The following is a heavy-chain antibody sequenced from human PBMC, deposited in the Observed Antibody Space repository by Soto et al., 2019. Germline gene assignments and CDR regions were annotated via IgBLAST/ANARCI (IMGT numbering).Heavy chain of an antibody. CDR1: GFSHSPYW. Sequence: DLEESGGGLVQPGGSLRLSCAASGFSHSPYWMHWVRQVPGRGLEWVARLSSDGFGAAYADSVKGRFFISRDIARNTLSLQMNSLRADDTAVYYCARDLGGPDYWGRGTSVTVSS. J-gene: IGHJ4*02. CDR2: LSSDGFGA. CDR3: ARDLGGPDY. D-gene: IGHD3-16*01. V-gene: IGHV3-74*03.